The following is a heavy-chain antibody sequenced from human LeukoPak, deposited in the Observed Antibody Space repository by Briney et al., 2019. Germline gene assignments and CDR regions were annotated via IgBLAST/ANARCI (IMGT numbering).Heavy chain of an antibody. D-gene: IGHD2-15*01. CDR3: ARVGGVCTSGGCSYGMDV. CDR1: GYTLCTYE. CDR2: ISSSATTT. V-gene: IGHV3-48*03. Sequence: PGGSLRLSWQACGYTLCTYEINWLRQAPGKGLEWVSYISSSATTTYCADSVKGRFTISRDNAKNSLYLQMNSLRAEDAAVYYRARVGGVCTSGGCSYGMDVWGQGTTVTVSS. J-gene: IGHJ6*02.